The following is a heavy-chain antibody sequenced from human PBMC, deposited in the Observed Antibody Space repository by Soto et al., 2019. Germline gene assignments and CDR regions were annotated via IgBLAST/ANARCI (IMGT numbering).Heavy chain of an antibody. Sequence: GGSLRLSCTASGFTFSSYAMSWVRQAPGKGLEWVSTISGSGLSTYYADSVKGRFTISRDNSNNTLYLQMNSLGAGDTAVYYCAKPPSYSSSSMLYFDYWGQGTLVTVSS. CDR3: AKPPSYSSSSMLYFDY. D-gene: IGHD6-6*01. V-gene: IGHV3-23*01. J-gene: IGHJ4*02. CDR1: GFTFSSYA. CDR2: ISGSGLST.